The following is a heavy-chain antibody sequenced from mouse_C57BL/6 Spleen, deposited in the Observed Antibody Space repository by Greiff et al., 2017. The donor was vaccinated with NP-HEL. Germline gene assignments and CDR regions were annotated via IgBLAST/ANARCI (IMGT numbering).Heavy chain of an antibody. D-gene: IGHD2-5*01. CDR3: ARRDYSKIDYAMDY. CDR1: GYTFTDYN. CDR2: INPNNGGT. Sequence: EVQLQQSGPELVKPGASVKIPCKASGYTFTDYNMDWVKQSHGKSLEWIGAINPNNGGTIYNQKFKGKATLTVDKSSSTAYMELRSLTSEDTAVYYCARRDYSKIDYAMDYWGQGTSVTVSS. V-gene: IGHV1-18*01. J-gene: IGHJ4*01.